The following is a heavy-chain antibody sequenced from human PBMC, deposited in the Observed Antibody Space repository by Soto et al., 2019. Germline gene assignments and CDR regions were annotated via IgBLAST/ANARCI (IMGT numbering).Heavy chain of an antibody. CDR2: IIPIFATA. V-gene: IGHV1-69*12. J-gene: IGHJ6*02. Sequence: QVQLVQSGAEVKKPGSSVKVSCKASGGTFSSYAINWVRQAPGQGLEWMGGIIPIFATADYVQKFQGRVTITADESTSTAYMELSSLRSEDTAVYYCAQCLLGVNYYYGMDVWGQGTTVTVSS. CDR3: AQCLLGVNYYYGMDV. CDR1: GGTFSSYA. D-gene: IGHD3-16*01.